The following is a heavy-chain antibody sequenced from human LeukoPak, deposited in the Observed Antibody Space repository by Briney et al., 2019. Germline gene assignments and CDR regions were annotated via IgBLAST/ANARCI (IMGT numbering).Heavy chain of an antibody. V-gene: IGHV3-21*06. CDR1: GFTFSNYS. CDR2: IGSSGSYI. Sequence: PGGSLRLSCAASGFTFSNYSMNWVRQAPGKGLEWVSSIGSSGSYIYHADSVKGRFTISRDNAKNSLYLQMNSLRGEDTAVYYCARGGRRFWGQGTLVTVSS. J-gene: IGHJ4*02. CDR3: ARGGRRF. D-gene: IGHD3-16*01.